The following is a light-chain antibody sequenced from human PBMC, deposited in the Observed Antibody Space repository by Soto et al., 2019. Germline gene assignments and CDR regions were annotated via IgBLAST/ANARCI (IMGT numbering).Light chain of an antibody. CDR3: QHGDCFPIS. Sequence: DIQMTQSPPSVSASVGDRVTITCRASQSISSWLAWYLQKPGTVPKLLIYAASSLQSGVPSRFSGSGAGTDFTLTVTSLQPEVFGTYYCQHGDCFPISFGQGTRLVIK. CDR2: AAS. V-gene: IGKV1-12*01. CDR1: QSISSW. J-gene: IGKJ5*01.